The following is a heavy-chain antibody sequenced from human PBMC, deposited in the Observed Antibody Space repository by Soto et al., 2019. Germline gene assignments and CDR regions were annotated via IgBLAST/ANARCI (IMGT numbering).Heavy chain of an antibody. CDR2: ISYDGSNK. D-gene: IGHD2-15*01. J-gene: IGHJ4*02. Sequence: QVQLVESGGGVVQPGRSLRLSCAASGFTFSSYAMHWVRQAPGKGLEWVAVISYDGSNKYYADPVKGRFTISRDNSKNTLYLQMNSLGAEDTAVYYCATPPGACSGGSCFIDYWGKGTLVTVSS. V-gene: IGHV3-30-3*01. CDR1: GFTFSSYA. CDR3: ATPPGACSGGSCFIDY.